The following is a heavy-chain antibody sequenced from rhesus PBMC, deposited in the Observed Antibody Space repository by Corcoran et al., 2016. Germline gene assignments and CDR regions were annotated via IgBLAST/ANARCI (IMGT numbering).Heavy chain of an antibody. D-gene: IGHD5-42*01. CDR1: GFSLSPSGLC. V-gene: IGHV2-1*01. Sequence: QVTLKESGPALVNPTQTLTLTCTFSGFSLSPSGLCVAWIRHPPGKTLEWIAHIYWDDDKRYSTSLKSRLTISKDTSKNQVVLTMTNMDPVDTTTYYCARRRWDTAGTNYFDYWGQGVLVTVSS. CDR2: IYWDDDK. CDR3: ARRRWDTAGTNYFDY. J-gene: IGHJ4*01.